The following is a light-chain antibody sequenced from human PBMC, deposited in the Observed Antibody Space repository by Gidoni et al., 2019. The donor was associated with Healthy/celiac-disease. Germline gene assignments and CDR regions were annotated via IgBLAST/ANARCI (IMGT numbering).Light chain of an antibody. CDR3: SSYAGSRGV. J-gene: IGLJ3*02. V-gene: IGLV2-23*02. CDR2: EVS. CDR1: SSDVGSYNL. Sequence: QSALTQPASVSGSPGQSITISCTGTSSDVGSYNLVSWYQQHPGKAPKLMIYEVSKRPSGVSNRFSGSKSGNTASLTISGLQAEDEADYYCSSYAGSRGVFGGGTKLTVL.